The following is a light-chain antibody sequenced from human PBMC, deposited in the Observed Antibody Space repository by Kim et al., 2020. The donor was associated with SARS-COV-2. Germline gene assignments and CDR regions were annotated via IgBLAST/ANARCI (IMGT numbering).Light chain of an antibody. J-gene: IGLJ3*02. CDR3: LSWDSSLSGWV. Sequence: QPPTLSCTGTTNNIGHQGTAWLQQHQGHPPKLLSYRNNDRPSGISERFSASTSGNTASLTITGLQPEDEADYYCLSWDSSLSGWVFGGGTQLSVL. V-gene: IGLV10-54*01. CDR2: RNN. CDR1: TNNIGHQG.